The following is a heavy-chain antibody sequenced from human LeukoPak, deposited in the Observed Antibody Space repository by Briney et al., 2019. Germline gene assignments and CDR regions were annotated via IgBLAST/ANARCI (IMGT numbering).Heavy chain of an antibody. Sequence: ASVKVSCKASGYTFTSYAMHWVRQAPGQRLGWMGWINAGNGNTKYSQKFQGRVTITRDTSASTAYMELSSLRSEDTAVYYCARALRLGELSLFDFDYWGQGTLVTVSS. CDR3: ARALRLGELSLFDFDY. J-gene: IGHJ4*02. D-gene: IGHD3-16*02. CDR1: GYTFTSYA. CDR2: INAGNGNT. V-gene: IGHV1-3*01.